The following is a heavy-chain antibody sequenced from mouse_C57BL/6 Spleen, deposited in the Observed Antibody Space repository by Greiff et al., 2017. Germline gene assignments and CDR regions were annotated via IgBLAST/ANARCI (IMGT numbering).Heavy chain of an antibody. D-gene: IGHD1-1*01. V-gene: IGHV1-59*01. CDR2: IDPSDSYT. CDR3: ARRKSYYGSSYVGYFDV. Sequence: QVQLQQPGAELVRPGTSVKLSCKASGYTFTSYWLHWVKQRPGHGLEWIGVIDPSDSYTNYNQKFKGKATLTVDTSSSTAYMQLSSLTSEDSAVYYCARRKSYYGSSYVGYFDVWGTGTTVTVSS. CDR1: GYTFTSYW. J-gene: IGHJ1*03.